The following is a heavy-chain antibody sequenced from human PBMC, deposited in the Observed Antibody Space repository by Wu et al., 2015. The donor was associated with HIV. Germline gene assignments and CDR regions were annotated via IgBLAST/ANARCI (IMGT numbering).Heavy chain of an antibody. J-gene: IGHJ6*03. CDR3: ARGPYIXYYDSPADYSYMTS. Sequence: QVQLVQSGAEMKKPGASVTVSCKASGYTFTGHFMHWVRQAPGQGLEWMGWINPNSGDTNYVQKFQGRVTMTRDTSISTVYMELSRLRSDDTAVYYCARGPYIXYYDSPADYSYMTSGQRDHGHRLL. CDR1: GYTFTGHF. CDR2: INPNSGDT. V-gene: IGHV1-2*02. D-gene: IGHD3-22*01.